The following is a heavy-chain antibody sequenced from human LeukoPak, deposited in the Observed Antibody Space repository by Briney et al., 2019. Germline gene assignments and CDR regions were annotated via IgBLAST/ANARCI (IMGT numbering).Heavy chain of an antibody. CDR2: INHSGGT. Sequence: SETLSLTSTLYGDSFNDYYWSWIRQPPGKGLEWIGEINHSGGTNYNPSLWSRLTISIDTSKHQFSLQVTSVTAADTGVYFCARVSDIMISFGGVISYFDNWGQGALVTVSS. V-gene: IGHV4-34*01. J-gene: IGHJ4*02. CDR1: GDSFNDYY. CDR3: ARVSDIMISFGGVISYFDN. D-gene: IGHD3-16*02.